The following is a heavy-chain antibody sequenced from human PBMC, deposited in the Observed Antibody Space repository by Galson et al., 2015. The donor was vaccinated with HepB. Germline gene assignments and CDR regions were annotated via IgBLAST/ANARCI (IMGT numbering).Heavy chain of an antibody. V-gene: IGHV7-4-1*02. CDR3: ARVRMVRGVSNWFDP. Sequence: SVKVSCKASGYTFTSYAMNWVRQAPGQGLEWMGWINTNTGNPTYAQGFTGRFVFSLDTFVSTAYLQISSLKAEDTAVYYCARVRMVRGVSNWFDPWGQGTLVTVSS. CDR1: GYTFTSYA. J-gene: IGHJ5*02. D-gene: IGHD3-10*01. CDR2: INTNTGNP.